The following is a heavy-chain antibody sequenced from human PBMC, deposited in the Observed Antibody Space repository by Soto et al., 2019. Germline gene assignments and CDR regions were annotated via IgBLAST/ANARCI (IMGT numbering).Heavy chain of an antibody. CDR2: MNPNSGNT. V-gene: IGHV1-8*01. D-gene: IGHD5-18*01. CDR3: ARGPRIQLWLDEGAPLGGMDV. Sequence: GASVKVSCKASGYTFTSYDINWVRQATGQGLEWIGWMNPNSGNTGYAQKFQGRVTMTRNTSISTAYMELSSLRSEDTAVYYCARGPRIQLWLDEGAPLGGMDVWGQGTTVTVSS. CDR1: GYTFTSYD. J-gene: IGHJ6*02.